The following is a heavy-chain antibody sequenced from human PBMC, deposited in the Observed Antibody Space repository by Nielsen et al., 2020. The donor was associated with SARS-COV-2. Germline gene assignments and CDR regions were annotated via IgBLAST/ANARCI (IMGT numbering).Heavy chain of an antibody. CDR1: GFTFNNYGFY. J-gene: IGHJ4*02. V-gene: IGHV4-39*01. CDR3: AYTTDGWVRSFDF. Sequence: ESLKISCAASGFTFNNYGFYWIRQPPGKGLEWIGSIYYSGSTYYNPSLKSRITISVDTSKNQFSLKLTSVTAADTAVYFCAYTTDGWVRSFDFWGQGTLVTVSS. CDR2: IYYSGST. D-gene: IGHD5-24*01.